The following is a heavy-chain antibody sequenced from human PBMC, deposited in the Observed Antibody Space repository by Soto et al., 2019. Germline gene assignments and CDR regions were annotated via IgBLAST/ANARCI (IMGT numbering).Heavy chain of an antibody. D-gene: IGHD2-2*02. J-gene: IGHJ4*02. CDR1: GSRFSNYV. V-gene: IGHV1-69*06. CDR3: AREGRGKKAGYNGLVSLGY. Sequence: QVQLVQSGAEVKTPGSSLKVSCTVSGSRFSNYVISWVRQAPGHGLECLGRIIPIFNTTQYAQKFRGRVTITADKSTNTASLELSSLRSDDTAVYYCAREGRGKKAGYNGLVSLGYWGQGTLVTVSS. CDR2: IIPIFNTT.